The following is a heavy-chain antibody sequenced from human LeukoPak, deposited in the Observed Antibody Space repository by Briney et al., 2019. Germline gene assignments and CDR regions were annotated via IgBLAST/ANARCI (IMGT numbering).Heavy chain of an antibody. Sequence: PSETLSLTCTVSGGSISSYYWSWIRQPPGKGLEWIGYIYYSGSTNYNPSLKSRVTISVDTSKNQFSLKLSSVTAADTAVYYCARERSSSWYGEYFDYWGQGTLVTASS. CDR2: IYYSGST. D-gene: IGHD6-13*01. V-gene: IGHV4-59*01. CDR3: ARERSSSWYGEYFDY. CDR1: GGSISSYY. J-gene: IGHJ4*02.